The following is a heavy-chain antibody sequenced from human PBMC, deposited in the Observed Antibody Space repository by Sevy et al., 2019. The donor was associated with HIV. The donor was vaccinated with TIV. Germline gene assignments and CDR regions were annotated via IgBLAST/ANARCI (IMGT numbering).Heavy chain of an antibody. CDR3: AREGCTRPHDY. V-gene: IGHV3-23*01. Sequence: GGSLRLSCAASGFAFYDYSMSWIRQAPGKGLEWVATLSFSCGKINYADSVKGRFTISRDNSKNSFYLQMDNLRVEDTALYYRAREGCTRPHDYWGQGTRVSVSS. D-gene: IGHD2-8*01. CDR2: LSFSCGKI. J-gene: IGHJ4*02. CDR1: GFAFYDYS.